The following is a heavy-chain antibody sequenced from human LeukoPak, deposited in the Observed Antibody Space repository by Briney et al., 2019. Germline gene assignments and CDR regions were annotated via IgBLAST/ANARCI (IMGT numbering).Heavy chain of an antibody. V-gene: IGHV3-30*02. CDR3: AKDGSWVYYYDSSGYYLDY. D-gene: IGHD3-22*01. CDR1: GFTFSSYG. CDR2: IRYDGSNK. J-gene: IGHJ4*02. Sequence: PGGSLRLSCAASGFTFSSYGMHWVRQAPGKGLEWVAFIRYDGSNKYYADSVKGRFTISRDNSKNTLYLQMNSLRAEDTAVYYCAKDGSWVYYYDSSGYYLDYWGQGTLVTVSS.